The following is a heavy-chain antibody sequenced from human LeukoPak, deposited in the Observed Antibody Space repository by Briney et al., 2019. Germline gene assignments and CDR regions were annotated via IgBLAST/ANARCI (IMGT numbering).Heavy chain of an antibody. D-gene: IGHD6-19*01. Sequence: SETLSLTCTVSGGSISSSDYYWGWIRRPPGKGLEWIGSIYYSGRTYYTPSLESRVTISVDTSKNQFSLKLTSMTAADTAVYYCARQTYSSGEAEYFQHWGQGALVTVSS. J-gene: IGHJ1*01. CDR1: GGSISSSDYY. V-gene: IGHV4-39*01. CDR3: ARQTYSSGEAEYFQH. CDR2: IYYSGRT.